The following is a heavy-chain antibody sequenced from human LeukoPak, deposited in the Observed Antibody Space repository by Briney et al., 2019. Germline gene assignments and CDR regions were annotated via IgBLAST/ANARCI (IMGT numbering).Heavy chain of an antibody. CDR1: GYTFTGYY. CDR2: INPKSGGT. D-gene: IGHD6-13*01. Sequence: GASVKVSCKASGYTFTGYYLHWVRQAPGQGLEWMGWINPKSGGTRYAQKMQGRVTMSRDTSISTAYMELSRLRSDDTAVYYCARVGSDNSWIDYWGQGTLVTVSS. J-gene: IGHJ4*02. V-gene: IGHV1-2*02. CDR3: ARVGSDNSWIDY.